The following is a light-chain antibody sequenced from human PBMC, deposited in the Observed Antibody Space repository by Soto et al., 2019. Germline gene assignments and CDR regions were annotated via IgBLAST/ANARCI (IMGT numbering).Light chain of an antibody. Sequence: DIQMTQSPSSLSASVGERVTITCRASQAITDYLAWFQQSPGEAPKSLIYAASSLQSGGPSRFSGSGSGTVFTLTINTTLPEDCPTYDCQQYRTYPWTFGTVTTVDIK. CDR3: QQYRTYPWT. CDR2: AAS. CDR1: QAITDY. V-gene: IGKV1-16*01. J-gene: IGKJ1*01.